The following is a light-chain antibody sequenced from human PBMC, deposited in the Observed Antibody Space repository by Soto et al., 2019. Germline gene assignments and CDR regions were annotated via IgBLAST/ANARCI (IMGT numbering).Light chain of an antibody. V-gene: IGKV3-11*01. J-gene: IGKJ2*01. CDR2: DAS. CDR1: QSVSSY. Sequence: EIVLTQSPATLSLSPGERATLSCRASQSVSSYLAWYQQKPGQAPRLLIYDASNRATGIQARVSGSGSGTDFTLTNSSLEPEDFAVYYCQRPYTLCQGTKLEIK. CDR3: QRPYT.